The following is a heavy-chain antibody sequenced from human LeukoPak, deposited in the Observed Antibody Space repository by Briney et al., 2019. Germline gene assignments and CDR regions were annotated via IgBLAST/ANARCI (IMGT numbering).Heavy chain of an antibody. CDR2: ISWNSGSI. J-gene: IGHJ4*02. V-gene: IGHV3-9*01. Sequence: GGSLRLSCAASGFTFDDYAMHWVRQAPGKGLEGVSGISWNSGSIGYADSVKGRFTISRDKAKHSLYLQMKSLRAEDTALNYCAKDIRYCSGGSCYEFDYWGQGTLVTVSS. CDR1: GFTFDDYA. CDR3: AKDIRYCSGGSCYEFDY. D-gene: IGHD2-15*01.